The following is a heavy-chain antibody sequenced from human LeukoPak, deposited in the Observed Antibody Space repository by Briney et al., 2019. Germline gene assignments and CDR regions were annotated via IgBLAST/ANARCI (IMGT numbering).Heavy chain of an antibody. CDR2: ISSSSSTI. CDR3: ARNLYYFGSSGYYYY. J-gene: IGHJ4*02. CDR1: GFTFSSYS. Sequence: PGGSLRLSCAASGFTFSSYSMNWVRQAPGKGLEWVSYISSSSSTIYYADSVKGRFTISRDNAKNSLYLQMNSLRAEDTAVYYCARNLYYFGSSGYYYYWGQGTLVTVSS. D-gene: IGHD3-22*01. V-gene: IGHV3-48*04.